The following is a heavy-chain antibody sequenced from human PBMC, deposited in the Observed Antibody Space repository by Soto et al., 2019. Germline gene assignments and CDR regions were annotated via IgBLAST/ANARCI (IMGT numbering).Heavy chain of an antibody. D-gene: IGHD1-20*01. V-gene: IGHV3-48*02. J-gene: IGHJ6*02. Sequence: EVQLVESGGGLVQPGGSLRLSCAASGFTFSSYSMNWVRQAPGKGLEWVSYISSSSSTIYYADSVKGRITICRNNANNSLNQQKNSLRDSDTNVYYSARVRETGDNWKSLYYYGMDVWGQGTTVTVSS. CDR1: GFTFSSYS. CDR2: ISSSSSTI. CDR3: ARVRETGDNWKSLYYYGMDV.